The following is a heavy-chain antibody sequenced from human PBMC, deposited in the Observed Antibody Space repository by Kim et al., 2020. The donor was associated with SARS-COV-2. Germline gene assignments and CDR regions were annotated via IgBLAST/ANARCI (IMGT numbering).Heavy chain of an antibody. J-gene: IGHJ3*02. D-gene: IGHD6-19*01. Sequence: GGSLRLSCAASGFTFSSYGMHWVRQAPGKGLEWVAVISYDGSNKYYADSVKGRFTISRDNSKNTLYLQMNSLRAEDTAVYYCAKGGSGWSRGAFDIWGQGTMVTVSS. CDR3: AKGGSGWSRGAFDI. V-gene: IGHV3-30*18. CDR2: ISYDGSNK. CDR1: GFTFSSYG.